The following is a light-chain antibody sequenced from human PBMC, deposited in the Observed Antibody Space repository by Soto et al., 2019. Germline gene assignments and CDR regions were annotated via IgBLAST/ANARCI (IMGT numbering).Light chain of an antibody. CDR2: GAS. CDR3: QQYNNWRGA. CDR1: QSVSSN. V-gene: IGKV3-15*01. Sequence: EIVMTQSPATLSVSPGERAPLSCRASQSVSSNLAWYQQKPGQAPRLLIYGASTRATGIPARFSGSGSGTEFTLTISSLQSEEFAVYYCQQYNNWRGAFGGGTKVDIK. J-gene: IGKJ4*01.